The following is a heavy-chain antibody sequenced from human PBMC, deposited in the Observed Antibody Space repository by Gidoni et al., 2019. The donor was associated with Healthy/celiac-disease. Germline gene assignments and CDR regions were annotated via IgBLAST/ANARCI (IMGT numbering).Heavy chain of an antibody. CDR2: INHSGST. Sequence: QVQLQQWGAGLLKPSETLSLTCAVYGGSFSGYYWSWIRQPPGKGLEWIGEINHSGSTNYNPSLKSRVTISVDTSKNQFSLKLSSVTAADTAVYYCARGRCSGGSCYFIPGANWGQGTLVTVSS. CDR1: GGSFSGYY. V-gene: IGHV4-34*01. D-gene: IGHD2-15*01. CDR3: ARGRCSGGSCYFIPGAN. J-gene: IGHJ4*02.